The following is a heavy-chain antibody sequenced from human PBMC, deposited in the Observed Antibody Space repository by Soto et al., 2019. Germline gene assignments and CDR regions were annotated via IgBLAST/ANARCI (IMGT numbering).Heavy chain of an antibody. V-gene: IGHV4-39*01. CDR3: ASRAGVTQINNYFDS. D-gene: IGHD5-18*01. CDR1: GVSITSSSYY. CDR2: IFHGGST. J-gene: IGHJ5*01. Sequence: SETLSLTCTVSGVSITSSSYYWGWIRQPPGEGLELIGTIFHGGSTDYDPSLKSRVAISVDTSKNQFSLNLRSVTAADTAMYYCASRAGVTQINNYFDSWGPGTLVTVSS.